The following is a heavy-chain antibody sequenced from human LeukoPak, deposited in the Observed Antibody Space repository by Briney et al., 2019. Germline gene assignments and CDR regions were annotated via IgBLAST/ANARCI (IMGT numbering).Heavy chain of an antibody. CDR1: GFTFDDYA. V-gene: IGHV3-9*01. CDR2: ISWNSGSI. D-gene: IGHD4-11*01. CDR3: AKDTDSNPSDAFDI. Sequence: GVSLRLSCAASGFTFDDYAMHWVRQAPGKGLEWVSGISWNSGSIGYADSVKGRFTISRDNAKNSLYLQMNSLRAEDTALYYCAKDTDSNPSDAFDIWGQGTMVTVSS. J-gene: IGHJ3*02.